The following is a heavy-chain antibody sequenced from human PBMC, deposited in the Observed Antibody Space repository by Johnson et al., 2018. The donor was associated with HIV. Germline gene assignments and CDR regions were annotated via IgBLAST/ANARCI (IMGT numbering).Heavy chain of an antibody. D-gene: IGHD6-13*01. Sequence: QVQLVESGGGLVKPGGSLRLSCAASGFTFSDSYMSWIRQAPGKGLEWVSYLSSSGSTINYADSVKGRFAISRDNAKNSLELQMNSLRAEDTAVYYWASITTIAAAGRVAFDIWGQGTMVTVSS. CDR3: ASITTIAAAGRVAFDI. CDR2: LSSSGSTI. V-gene: IGHV3-11*04. J-gene: IGHJ3*02. CDR1: GFTFSDSY.